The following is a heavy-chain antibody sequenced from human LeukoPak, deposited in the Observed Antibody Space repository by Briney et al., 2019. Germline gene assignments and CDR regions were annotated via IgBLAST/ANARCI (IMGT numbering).Heavy chain of an antibody. D-gene: IGHD3-22*01. CDR2: IYYSGST. Sequence: SETLSLTCTVSGGSISSSSYDWGWIRQPPGKGREGIGSIYYSGSTYYNPSLKSRFTISVDTSKNQFSLKLSSVTAADTAVYYCARQEYYYDSSGYLLFDYWGQGTLVTVSS. V-gene: IGHV4-39*01. CDR1: GGSISSSSYD. J-gene: IGHJ4*02. CDR3: ARQEYYYDSSGYLLFDY.